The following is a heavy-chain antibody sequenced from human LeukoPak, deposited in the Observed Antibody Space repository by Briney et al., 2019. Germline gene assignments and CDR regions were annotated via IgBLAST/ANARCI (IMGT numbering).Heavy chain of an antibody. CDR2: IKQDGSEK. J-gene: IGHJ4*02. Sequence: GGSLRLSCAASGFTFSSYWMSWVRQAPGKGLEWVANIKQDGSEKYYVDSVKGRFTISRDNAKNSLYLQMNSLRAEDTAVYYCARARYYDILTGYYQRNLYFGYWGQGTLVTVSS. D-gene: IGHD3-9*01. V-gene: IGHV3-7*01. CDR1: GFTFSSYW. CDR3: ARARYYDILTGYYQRNLYFGY.